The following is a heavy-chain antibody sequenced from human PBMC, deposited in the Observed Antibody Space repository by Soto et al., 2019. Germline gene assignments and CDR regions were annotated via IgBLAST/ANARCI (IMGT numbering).Heavy chain of an antibody. CDR1: GYSFTSYW. CDR2: IYPGDSDT. CDR3: AIDSSGYYYPGAFDI. V-gene: IGHV5-51*01. J-gene: IGHJ3*02. Sequence: GESLKISCQGSGYSFTSYWIGWVRKMPGKGLEWMGVIYPGDSDTRYSPSFQGQVTISADKSISTAYLQWSSLKASDTAMYYCAIDSSGYYYPGAFDIWGQGTMVTVSS. D-gene: IGHD3-22*01.